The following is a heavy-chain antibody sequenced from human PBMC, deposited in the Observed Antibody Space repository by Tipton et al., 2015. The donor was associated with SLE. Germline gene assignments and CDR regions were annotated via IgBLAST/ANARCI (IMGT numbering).Heavy chain of an antibody. CDR3: ASVLGDV. CDR2: INHSGST. V-gene: IGHV4-34*01. Sequence: TLSLTCAVYGGSFSGYYWSWIRQPPGEGLEWIGEINHSGSTNYNPSLKSRVTISVDTSKNQFSLKLSSVTAADTAVYYCASVLGDVWGKGATVTVSS. CDR1: GGSFSGYY. J-gene: IGHJ6*04.